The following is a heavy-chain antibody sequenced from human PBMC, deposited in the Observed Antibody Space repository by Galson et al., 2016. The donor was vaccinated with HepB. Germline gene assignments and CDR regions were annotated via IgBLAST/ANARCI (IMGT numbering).Heavy chain of an antibody. V-gene: IGHV4-39*01. CDR2: IYYSGTT. Sequence: LTCIVSGGSISSSSYYWGWVRQPPGKGLEWIGSIYYSGTTYYNPSLKSRVTISVDTSKNQFSLKLSSVTAADTAVYYCARAYSSGWTGNYYGMDVWGKGTTVTVSS. CDR1: GGSISSSSYY. CDR3: ARAYSSGWTGNYYGMDV. J-gene: IGHJ6*04. D-gene: IGHD6-19*01.